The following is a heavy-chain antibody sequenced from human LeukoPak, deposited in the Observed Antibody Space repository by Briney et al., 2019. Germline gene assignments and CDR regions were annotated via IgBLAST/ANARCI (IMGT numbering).Heavy chain of an antibody. V-gene: IGHV1-18*01. D-gene: IGHD6-13*01. CDR2: ISTYNGNT. J-gene: IGHJ4*02. CDR3: ARGRAAADDFDY. CDR1: GYIFTSYG. Sequence: ASVKVSCKASGYIFTSYGINWVRQAPGQGLEWMGWISTYNGNTKYAQKVQGRVTLTTDTSTATAYMELRSLRSDDTAIYYCARGRAAADDFDYWGQGTLATVSS.